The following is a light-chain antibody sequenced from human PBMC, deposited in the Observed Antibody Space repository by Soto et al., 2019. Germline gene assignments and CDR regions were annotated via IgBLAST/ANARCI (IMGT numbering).Light chain of an antibody. CDR2: AAT. J-gene: IGKJ3*01. Sequence: DIQMTQSPSSLSASIGDTVTITCRASQSIANYLNWYQQKPGKAPRLLIYAATTVQSGVPSRFSGSGTGTHLTLNIRSLKPEHFATYYCQQSYSDPSFTFGPRTKVDAK. V-gene: IGKV1-39*01. CDR3: QQSYSDPSFT. CDR1: QSIANY.